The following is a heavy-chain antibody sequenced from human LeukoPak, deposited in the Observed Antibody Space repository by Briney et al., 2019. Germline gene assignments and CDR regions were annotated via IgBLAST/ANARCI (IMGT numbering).Heavy chain of an antibody. CDR3: ARAGHSSGYYQTDAFHI. CDR2: ISAYDNGYT. CDR1: GYTFTSCG. Sequence: ASVKVSYKASGYTFTSCGISWVRQAAGQGLEWMGWISAYDNGYTNHTQKLQGRVTMTTDTSTSTAYMELRSLRSDDTAVYYCARAGHSSGYYQTDAFHIWGQGTIVTVSS. J-gene: IGHJ3*02. D-gene: IGHD3-22*01. V-gene: IGHV1-18*01.